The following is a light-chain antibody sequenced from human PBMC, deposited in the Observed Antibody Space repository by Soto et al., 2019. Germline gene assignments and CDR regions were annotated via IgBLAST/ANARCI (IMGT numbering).Light chain of an antibody. CDR1: QIVTSS. CDR2: DTF. J-gene: IGKJ2*01. V-gene: IGKV3-11*01. Sequence: EIVLTQSPATLSLSPGTGATLSCRASQIVTSSVAWYQQRPGQAPRLLIYDTFTRATGIPARFSAKGAGTDFTLTISSLEPEDSAVYFCQLRSDWPPTYTFGQVTKLE. CDR3: QLRSDWPPTYT.